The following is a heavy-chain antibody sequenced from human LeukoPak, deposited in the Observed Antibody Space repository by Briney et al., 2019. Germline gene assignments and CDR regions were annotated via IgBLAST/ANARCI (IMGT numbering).Heavy chain of an antibody. V-gene: IGHV1-2*02. J-gene: IGHJ4*02. CDR3: ARDRSQGRGYAYD. CDR1: GYSFTAYY. D-gene: IGHD3-22*01. CDR2: INPNSGDT. Sequence: GASVKVSCKASGYSFTAYYVYWVRQAPGQGLEWMGWINPNSGDTKYAQKFQGRVSMTRDTSISTAYMDLSGLRSDDTAMYYCARDRSQGRGYAYDWGQGTQVTVSS.